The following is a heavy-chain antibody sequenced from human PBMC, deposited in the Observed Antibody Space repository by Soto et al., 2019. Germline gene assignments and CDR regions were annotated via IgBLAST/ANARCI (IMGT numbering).Heavy chain of an antibody. Sequence: EVQLVESGGGLVKPGGSLRLSCAASGFTFSTYSMNWVRQAPGKGLEWVSSISSSSSYIYYADSVKGRFTISRDNAKNSLYLQINSLRAEDTAVYYCARDYYDSSGYLASLGYWGQGTLVTVSS. CDR3: ARDYYDSSGYLASLGY. V-gene: IGHV3-21*01. D-gene: IGHD3-22*01. CDR2: ISSSSSYI. CDR1: GFTFSTYS. J-gene: IGHJ4*02.